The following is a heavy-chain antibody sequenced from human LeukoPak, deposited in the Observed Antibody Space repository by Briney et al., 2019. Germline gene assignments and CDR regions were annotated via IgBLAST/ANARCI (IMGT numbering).Heavy chain of an antibody. CDR1: GFTFSDYY. CDR3: ARCGDRIRRSPAWFDP. V-gene: IGHV4-38-2*01. J-gene: IGHJ5*02. Sequence: GSLRLSCAASGFTFSDYYMSWIRQPPGKGLEWIGSIYYSGSTYYNPSLKSRVTISVDTSKNQFSLKLSSVTAADTAVYYCARCGDRIRRSPAWFDPWGQGTLVTVSS. D-gene: IGHD2-21*01. CDR2: IYYSGST.